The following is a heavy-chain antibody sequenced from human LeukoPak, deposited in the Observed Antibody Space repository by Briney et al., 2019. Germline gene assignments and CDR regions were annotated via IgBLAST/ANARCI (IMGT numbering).Heavy chain of an antibody. CDR3: ARAPFMVRGGYYYYYGMDV. Sequence: GGSLRLSCAASGFTFSGSAMHWVRQASGKGLEWVGRIRSKANSYATAYAASVKGRFTISRDDSKNTAYLQMNSLRAEDTAVYYCARAPFMVRGGYYYYYGMDVWGQGTTVTVSS. CDR2: IRSKANSYAT. D-gene: IGHD3-10*01. V-gene: IGHV3-73*01. CDR1: GFTFSGSA. J-gene: IGHJ6*02.